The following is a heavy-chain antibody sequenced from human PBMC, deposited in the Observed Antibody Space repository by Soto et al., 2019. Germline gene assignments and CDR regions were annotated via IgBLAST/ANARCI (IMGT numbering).Heavy chain of an antibody. CDR3: ARLQGIAAAGGDY. CDR1: GYSFAGYW. D-gene: IGHD6-13*01. V-gene: IGHV5-10-1*01. Sequence: SGESLKISCKGSGYSFAGYWITWVRQKPGKGLEWMGRIDPSDSQTYYSPSFRGHVTISVTKSITTVFLQWSSLRASDTAMYYCARLQGIAAAGGDYWGQGTLVTVSS. J-gene: IGHJ4*02. CDR2: IDPSDSQT.